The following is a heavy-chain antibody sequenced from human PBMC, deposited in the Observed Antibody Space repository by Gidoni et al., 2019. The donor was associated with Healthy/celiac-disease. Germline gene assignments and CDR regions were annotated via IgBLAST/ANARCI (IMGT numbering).Heavy chain of an antibody. CDR1: GFTFSSYA. Sequence: EVQLLESGGGLVQPGGSLRLSCAASGFTFSSYAMSWVRQAPGKGLGWVSAISGSGGSTYYADSVKGRFTISRDNSKNTLYLQMNSLRAEDTAVYYCAKDPWEWLLLDWFDPWGQGTLVTVSS. CDR3: AKDPWEWLLLDWFDP. D-gene: IGHD3-3*01. J-gene: IGHJ5*02. CDR2: ISGSGGST. V-gene: IGHV3-23*01.